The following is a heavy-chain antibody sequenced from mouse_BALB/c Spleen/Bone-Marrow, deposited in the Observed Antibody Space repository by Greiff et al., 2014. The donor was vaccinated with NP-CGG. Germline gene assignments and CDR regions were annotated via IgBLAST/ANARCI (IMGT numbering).Heavy chain of an antibody. Sequence: VQLQQSGPELVKPGASVKMSCKASGYTFTSYVMHWVKQKPGQGLEWIGYINPYNDGTTYNEKFKGKATLTSDKSSSTAYMELSSLTSEDSAVYYCARGNYYDYDYFDYGGQGTTLTVSS. CDR2: INPYNDGT. D-gene: IGHD2-4*01. V-gene: IGHV1-14*01. CDR1: GYTFTSYV. CDR3: ARGNYYDYDYFDY. J-gene: IGHJ2*01.